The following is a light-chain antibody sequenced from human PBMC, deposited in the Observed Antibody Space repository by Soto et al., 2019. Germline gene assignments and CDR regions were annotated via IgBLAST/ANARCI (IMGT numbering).Light chain of an antibody. V-gene: IGKV3-20*01. CDR3: QQYGSSSWT. Sequence: EIVLTQSPGTLSLSPGERATISCRASQSVSSSYIAWYQQKPGKASRLLIYGASSRATCIPDRFSGSGSGTDFTLTISRLEPEDFAVYYCQQYGSSSWTFGQGTKVDIK. CDR1: QSVSSSY. J-gene: IGKJ1*01. CDR2: GAS.